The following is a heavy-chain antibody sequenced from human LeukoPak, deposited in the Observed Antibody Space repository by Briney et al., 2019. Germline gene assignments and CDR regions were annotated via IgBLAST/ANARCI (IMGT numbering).Heavy chain of an antibody. CDR2: ISSSSSYI. CDR3: ARDCNSGSLLLHDAFDI. Sequence: TAGGSLRLSCAASGFTFSSYSMNWVRQAPGKGLEWVSSISSSSSYIYYADSVKGRFTISRDNAKNSLYLQMNSLRAEDTAVYYCARDCNSGSLLLHDAFDIWGQGTMVTVSS. J-gene: IGHJ3*02. D-gene: IGHD1-26*01. V-gene: IGHV3-21*01. CDR1: GFTFSSYS.